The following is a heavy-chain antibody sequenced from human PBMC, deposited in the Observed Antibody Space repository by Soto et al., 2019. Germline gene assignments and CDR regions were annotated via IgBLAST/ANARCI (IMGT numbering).Heavy chain of an antibody. V-gene: IGHV4-39*02. Sequence: AETLSLTCSVSGGSISYNSYYWGWIRQPPGKGLEWVGGIFCTGTTYYRPSLKDRVTISVDTSKNSFSLKLPSVTAADTAVYFCARLVVVAPVANAWGQGTLVTVSS. J-gene: IGHJ5*02. CDR2: IFCTGTT. D-gene: IGHD2-15*01. CDR1: GGSISYNSYY. CDR3: ARLVVVAPVANA.